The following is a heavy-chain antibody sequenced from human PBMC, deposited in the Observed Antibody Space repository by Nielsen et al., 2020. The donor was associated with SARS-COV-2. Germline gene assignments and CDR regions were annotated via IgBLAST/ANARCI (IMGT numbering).Heavy chain of an antibody. CDR2: ISYDGSTK. V-gene: IGHV3-30*12. CDR3: ARDWSRAFDV. CDR1: GFTFSSYG. Sequence: GGSLRLSCAASGFTFSSYGMHWVRQAPGKGLKWVAVISYDGSTKHHADSAKGRFAVSRDNAKNSMSLQMNSLRVEDTAVYYCARDWSRAFDVWGQGTMVTVSS. J-gene: IGHJ3*01.